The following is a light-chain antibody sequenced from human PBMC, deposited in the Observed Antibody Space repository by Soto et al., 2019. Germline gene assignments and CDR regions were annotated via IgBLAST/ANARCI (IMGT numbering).Light chain of an antibody. V-gene: IGKV3-20*01. J-gene: IGKJ1*01. CDR1: QSVSSSY. CDR2: GAS. Sequence: EIVLTQSPGTLSLSPWERATLSCRASQSVSSSYLAWYQQKPGQAPRLLMFGASTRATGIPGRFRGSGSGTEFTLTISSLQPDDFATYYCQHYNSYSEAFGQGTKVDIK. CDR3: QHYNSYSEA.